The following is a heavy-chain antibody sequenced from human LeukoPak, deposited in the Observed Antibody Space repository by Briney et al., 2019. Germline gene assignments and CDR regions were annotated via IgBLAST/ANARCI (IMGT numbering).Heavy chain of an antibody. CDR3: ARVPTPTGYCSGGSCYSIYYYMDV. CDR1: GFTVSSNY. D-gene: IGHD2-15*01. J-gene: IGHJ6*03. V-gene: IGHV3-53*01. Sequence: GGSLRLSCAASGFTVSSNYMSWVRQAPGKGLEWVSVIYSGGSTYYADSVKGRFTISRDNSKNTLYLQMNSLRAEDTAVYYCARVPTPTGYCSGGSCYSIYYYMDVWGKGTTVTVS. CDR2: IYSGGST.